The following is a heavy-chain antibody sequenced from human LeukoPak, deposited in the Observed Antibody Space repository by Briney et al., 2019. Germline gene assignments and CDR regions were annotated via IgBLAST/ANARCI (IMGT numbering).Heavy chain of an antibody. Sequence: ASASVSCRASGYTFTSYGISWVRQAPRQGLEWMGWLSAYNGNTNYAQKLQGRVTMTTDTSTSTAYMELRSLRSDDTAVYYCARVMIPRLMNYYDSSGYYRDEDYWGQGTLVTVSS. V-gene: IGHV1-18*01. CDR2: LSAYNGNT. J-gene: IGHJ4*02. CDR1: GYTFTSYG. CDR3: ARVMIPRLMNYYDSSGYYRDEDY. D-gene: IGHD3-22*01.